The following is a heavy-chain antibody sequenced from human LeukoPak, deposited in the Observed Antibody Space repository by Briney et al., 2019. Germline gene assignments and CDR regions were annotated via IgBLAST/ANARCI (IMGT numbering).Heavy chain of an antibody. Sequence: SETLSLTCTVSGGSISTYYWTWIRQPPGKGLEWIGYIYYSGSTNYNPSLKSRVTISVDTSKNQFSLKLSSVTAADTAVYYCARVPHCDSNGCYDGGRYCEHWGQGALVTVSS. CDR3: ARVPHCDSNGCYDGGRYCEH. D-gene: IGHD3-22*01. CDR1: GGSISTYY. J-gene: IGHJ4*02. CDR2: IYYSGST. V-gene: IGHV4-59*01.